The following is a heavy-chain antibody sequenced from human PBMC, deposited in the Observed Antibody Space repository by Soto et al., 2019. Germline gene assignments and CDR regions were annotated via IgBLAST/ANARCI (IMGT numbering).Heavy chain of an antibody. Sequence: QVQLVESGGGVVQPGRSLRLSCAASGFPFTSYGMHWVREGPDKGLEWVAIISYDGSDKHYADSVKGRFTISRDNSKNPLYLQMNSLRPEDTALYYCVGGQYYFGYRGQGSLVIVSS. D-gene: IGHD3-10*01. CDR2: ISYDGSDK. V-gene: IGHV3-30*03. CDR3: VGGQYYFGY. J-gene: IGHJ4*02. CDR1: GFPFTSYG.